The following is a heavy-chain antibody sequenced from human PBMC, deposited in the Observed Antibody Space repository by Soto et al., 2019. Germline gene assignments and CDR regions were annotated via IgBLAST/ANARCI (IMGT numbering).Heavy chain of an antibody. V-gene: IGHV2-5*01. CDR3: AHTRRREGITIHPGVWFDP. CDR1: GFSLSTSGVG. Sequence: SGPTLVNPTQTLTLTCTFSGFSLSTSGVGVGWIRQPPGKAVEWLALIYWNDDKRYSPSLKSRLTITKDTSKNQVVLTMTNMDPVDTATYYCAHTRRREGITIHPGVWFDPWGQGTLVTVSS. J-gene: IGHJ5*02. D-gene: IGHD3-10*01. CDR2: IYWNDDK.